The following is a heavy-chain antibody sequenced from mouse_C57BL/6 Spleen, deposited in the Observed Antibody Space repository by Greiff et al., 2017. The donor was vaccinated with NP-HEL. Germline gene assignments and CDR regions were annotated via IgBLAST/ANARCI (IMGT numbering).Heavy chain of an antibody. V-gene: IGHV5-17*01. J-gene: IGHJ4*01. CDR3: AKEWLLRAMDY. Sequence: EVNLVESGGGLVKPGGSLKLSCAASGFTFSDYGMHWVRQAPEKGLEWVAYISSGSSTIYYADTVKGRFTISRDNAKNTLFLQMTSLRSEDTAMYYCAKEWLLRAMDYWGQGTSVTVSS. CDR2: ISSGSSTI. D-gene: IGHD2-3*01. CDR1: GFTFSDYG.